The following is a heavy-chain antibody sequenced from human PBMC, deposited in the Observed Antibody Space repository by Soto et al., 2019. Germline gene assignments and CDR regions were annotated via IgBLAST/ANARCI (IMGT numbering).Heavy chain of an antibody. D-gene: IGHD6-13*01. CDR2: IYSGGST. CDR1: GFTVSSNY. Sequence: EVQLVESGGGLVQPGGCLRLSCAASGFTVSSNYMSWVRQAPGKGLEWVSVIYSGGSTYYADSVKGRFTISRHNSKNTLYLQMNSLRAEDTAVYYCAGGIAAAGTDYYYYYYMDVWGKGTTVTVSS. CDR3: AGGIAAAGTDYYYYYYMDV. J-gene: IGHJ6*03. V-gene: IGHV3-53*04.